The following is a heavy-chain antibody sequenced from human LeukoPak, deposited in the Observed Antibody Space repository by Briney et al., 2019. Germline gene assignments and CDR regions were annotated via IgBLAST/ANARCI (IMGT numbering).Heavy chain of an antibody. J-gene: IGHJ4*02. CDR2: IYYSGST. CDR1: GGPISSYY. Sequence: SETLSLTCTVSGGPISSYYWSWIRQPPGKGLEWIGYIYYSGSTNYNPSLKSRVTISVDTSKNQFSLKLSSVTAADTAVYYCATSDGYNYDYWGQGTLVTVSS. D-gene: IGHD5-24*01. V-gene: IGHV4-59*08. CDR3: ATSDGYNYDY.